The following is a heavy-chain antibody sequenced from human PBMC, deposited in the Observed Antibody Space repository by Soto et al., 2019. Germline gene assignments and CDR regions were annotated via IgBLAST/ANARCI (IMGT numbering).Heavy chain of an antibody. CDR3: ARVGPRGDTKGINWFDP. CDR1: GYTFTSYA. D-gene: IGHD2-21*02. CDR2: INAGNGNT. V-gene: IGHV1-3*01. J-gene: IGHJ5*02. Sequence: ASVKVSCKASGYTFTSYAMHWVRQAPGQRLEWMGWINAGNGNTKYSQKFQGRVTITRDTSASTAYMELSSLRSEDTAVYYCARVGPRGDTKGINWFDPWGQGTLVTVSS.